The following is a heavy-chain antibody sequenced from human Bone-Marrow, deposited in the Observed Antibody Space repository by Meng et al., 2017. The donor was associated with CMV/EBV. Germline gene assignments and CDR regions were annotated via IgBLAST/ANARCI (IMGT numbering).Heavy chain of an antibody. D-gene: IGHD6-6*01. V-gene: IGHV3-53*01. CDR1: GFNFKTYW. J-gene: IGHJ6*02. Sequence: GGSLRLSCAASGFNFKTYWMTWVRQAPGKGLEWVSVTYSGGSTYSADSVKGRFTISRDNSKNTLSLQMNTLRAEDTAVYYCARDREYSSSSGYYYAMDVWGQGTTVTVSS. CDR3: ARDREYSSSSGYYYAMDV. CDR2: TYSGGST.